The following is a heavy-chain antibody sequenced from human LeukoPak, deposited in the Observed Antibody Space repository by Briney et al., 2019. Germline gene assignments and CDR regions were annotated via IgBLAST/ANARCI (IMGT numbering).Heavy chain of an antibody. V-gene: IGHV5-51*01. Sequence: GEAPKIPRKGSGFSFTSYWIGWVRPMPGKGLEWMGIIYPGDSDSRNSPSFQGQVTISADKSISTAYLQWSSLEASDTAMYYCARRRPGYCSGGSCYGYYFDYWGQGTLVTVSS. CDR3: ARRRPGYCSGGSCYGYYFDY. D-gene: IGHD2-15*01. J-gene: IGHJ4*02. CDR2: IYPGDSDS. CDR1: GFSFTSYW.